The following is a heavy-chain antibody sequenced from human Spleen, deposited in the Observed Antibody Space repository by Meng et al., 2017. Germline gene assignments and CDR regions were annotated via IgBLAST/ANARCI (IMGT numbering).Heavy chain of an antibody. V-gene: IGHV3-30*04. J-gene: IGHJ6*02. D-gene: IGHD5-18*01. CDR2: ISYDGSNK. Sequence: GESLKISCAASGFTFSSYAMHWVRQAPGKGLEWVAVISYDGSNKYYADSVKGRFTISRDNSKNTLYLQMNSLRAEDTAVYYCARDRGIARGYRSDPPYYYGMDVWGQGTMVTVSS. CDR1: GFTFSSYA. CDR3: ARDRGIARGYRSDPPYYYGMDV.